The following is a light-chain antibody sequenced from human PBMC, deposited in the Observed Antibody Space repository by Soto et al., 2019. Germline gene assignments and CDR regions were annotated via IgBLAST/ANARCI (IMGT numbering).Light chain of an antibody. CDR2: GAS. J-gene: IGKJ1*01. Sequence: ESGVTESGHILSWSPVKRFTLSCRASQSISSSYLAWYQQRPGQDPRLLIYGASSRATGIPDRFSGSGSGTEFTLTISRLEPEDFAVYYCQQYGSSSWTFGQGTKVDIK. CDR1: QSISSSY. CDR3: QQYGSSSWT. V-gene: IGKV3-20*01.